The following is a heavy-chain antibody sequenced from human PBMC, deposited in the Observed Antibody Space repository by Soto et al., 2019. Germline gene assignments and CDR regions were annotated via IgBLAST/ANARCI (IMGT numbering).Heavy chain of an antibody. V-gene: IGHV1-3*01. CDR2: INADNGNT. CDR1: GYTFSGSV. J-gene: IGHJ4*02. Sequence: ASVKVSCKASGYTFSGSVMHWVRQAPGQRLEWMGWINADNGNTKYSQKFQCRVTITRDTSASTAYMELSSLRSEDTTVYYCATEIDGTTVTSLDYWGQGPLVTVSS. D-gene: IGHD4-17*01. CDR3: ATEIDGTTVTSLDY.